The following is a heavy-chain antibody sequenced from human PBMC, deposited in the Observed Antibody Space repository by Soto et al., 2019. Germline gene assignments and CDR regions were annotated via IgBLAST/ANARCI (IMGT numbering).Heavy chain of an antibody. J-gene: IGHJ6*02. CDR3: ARVGAGGYYGSGSYYKLRGMDV. D-gene: IGHD3-10*01. CDR2: IYHSGST. V-gene: IGHV4-38-2*01. CDR1: GYSISSGYY. Sequence: SETLSLTCAVSGYSISSGYYWGWIRQPPGKGLEWIGSIYHSGSTYYNPSLKSRVTISVDTSKNQFSLKLSSVTAADTAVYYCARVGAGGYYGSGSYYKLRGMDVWGQGTTVTVSS.